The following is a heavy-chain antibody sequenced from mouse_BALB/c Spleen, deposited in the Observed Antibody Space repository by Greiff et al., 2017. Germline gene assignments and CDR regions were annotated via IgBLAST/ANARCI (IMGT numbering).Heavy chain of an antibody. V-gene: IGHV2-6-7*01. J-gene: IGHJ3*01. CDR1: GFSLTGYG. D-gene: IGHD1-1*01. Sequence: VKLLESGPGLVAPSQSLSITCTVSGFSLTGYGVNWVRQPPGKGLEWLGMIWGDGNTDYNSALKSRLSISKDNSKSQVFLKMNSLQTDDTARYYCARGPPTYYGSSYWFAYWGQGTLVTVSA. CDR3: ARGPPTYYGSSYWFAY. CDR2: IWGDGNT.